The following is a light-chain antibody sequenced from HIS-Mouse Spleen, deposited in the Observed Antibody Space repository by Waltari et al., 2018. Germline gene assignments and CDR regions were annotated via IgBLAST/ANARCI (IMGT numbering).Light chain of an antibody. CDR1: QSLLHSNGYNY. V-gene: IGKV2-28*01. Sequence: DIVMTQSPLSLPVTPGEPASISCRSSQSLLHSNGYNYLDWYLQKPGQSPQLLIYLGSNRASGVPDRFSGSGSGTDFTLKISRVEAEDVGVYYCMQALQTPFTFGPGTKVYIK. J-gene: IGKJ3*01. CDR2: LGS. CDR3: MQALQTPFT.